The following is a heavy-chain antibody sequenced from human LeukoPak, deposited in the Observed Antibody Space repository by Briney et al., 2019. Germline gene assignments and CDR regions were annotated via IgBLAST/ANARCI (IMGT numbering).Heavy chain of an antibody. CDR1: GFIFSTYS. CDR3: ARDDHYNFYYMDV. J-gene: IGHJ6*03. CDR2: ISSGSNTI. V-gene: IGHV3-48*01. Sequence: GGFLRLSCAASGFIFSTYSMNWVRQAPGKGLEWVSYISSGSNTIYYADSVKGRFTISRDNAENSLYLQMNTLGAEDTAVYYCARDDHYNFYYMDVWGKGTTVTVSS.